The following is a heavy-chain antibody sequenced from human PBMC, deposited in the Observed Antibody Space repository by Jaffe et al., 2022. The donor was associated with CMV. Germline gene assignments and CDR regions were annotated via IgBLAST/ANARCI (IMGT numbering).Heavy chain of an antibody. CDR1: GFTFSSYG. Sequence: QVQLVESGGGVVQPGRSLRLSCAASGFTFSSYGMHWVRQAPGKGLEWVAVIWYDGSNKYYADSVKGRFTISRDNSKNTLYLQMNSLRAEDTAVYYCARDSPESSSVAPEGTFDYWGQGTLVTVSS. CDR3: ARDSPESSSVAPEGTFDY. D-gene: IGHD6-19*01. J-gene: IGHJ4*02. V-gene: IGHV3-33*08. CDR2: IWYDGSNK.